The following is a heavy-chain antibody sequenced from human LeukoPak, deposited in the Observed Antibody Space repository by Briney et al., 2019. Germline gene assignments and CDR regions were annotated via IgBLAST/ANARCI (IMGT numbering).Heavy chain of an antibody. CDR3: ARDRIGSSGWYPVEYWYFDL. CDR1: GGSISSYY. CDR2: IYTSGST. D-gene: IGHD6-19*01. J-gene: IGHJ2*01. Sequence: NTSETLSLTCTVSGGSISSYYWSWILQPAGKGLEWIGRIYTSGSTNYNPSLKSRVTMSVDTSKNQFSLKLSSVTAADTAVYYCARDRIGSSGWYPVEYWYFDLWGRGTLVTVSS. V-gene: IGHV4-4*07.